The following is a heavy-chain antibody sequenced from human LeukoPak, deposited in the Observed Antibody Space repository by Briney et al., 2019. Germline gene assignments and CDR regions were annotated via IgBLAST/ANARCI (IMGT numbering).Heavy chain of an antibody. CDR2: IYSSGST. V-gene: IGHV4-39*01. Sequence: SETLSLTCTVSGASISGSGYYWGWIRQPPGKGLEWIGSIYSSGSTYYNASLQSRVTISIETSKNQISLRLNSVTAADTAMYYCAKSGGYGLIDYWGQGTLVTVSS. CDR3: AKSGGYGLIDY. D-gene: IGHD1-26*01. J-gene: IGHJ4*02. CDR1: GASISGSGYY.